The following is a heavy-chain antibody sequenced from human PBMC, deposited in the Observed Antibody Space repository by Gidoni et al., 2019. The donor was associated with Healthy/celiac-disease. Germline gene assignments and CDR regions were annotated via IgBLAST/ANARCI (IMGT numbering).Heavy chain of an antibody. Sequence: EEQLVESGGGLVKPGGSLRLSCAASGFAFSIYIKNWVRQAPGKGLELVSSISRSGTYIYYADSVKGRFTSSRDNAKNSLYLQMNSLRAEDKAGYYCARDFGYSYGYERGLDVWGQGTTVTVSS. D-gene: IGHD5-18*01. V-gene: IGHV3-21*01. J-gene: IGHJ6*02. CDR1: GFAFSIYI. CDR2: ISRSGTYI. CDR3: ARDFGYSYGYERGLDV.